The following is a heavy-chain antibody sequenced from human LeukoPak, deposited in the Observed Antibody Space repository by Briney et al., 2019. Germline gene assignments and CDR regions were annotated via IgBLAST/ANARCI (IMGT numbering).Heavy chain of an antibody. D-gene: IGHD2-2*01. CDR2: IYYSGST. CDR1: GGSISSSSYY. V-gene: IGHV4-39*01. J-gene: IGHJ6*03. Sequence: SETLSLTCTVSGGSISSSSYYWGWIRQPPGKGLEWIGSIYYSGSTYYNPSLKSRVTISVDTSKNQFSLKLSSVTAADTAVYYCASSHADRYYYYYMDVWGKGTTVTVSS. CDR3: ASSHADRYYYYYMDV.